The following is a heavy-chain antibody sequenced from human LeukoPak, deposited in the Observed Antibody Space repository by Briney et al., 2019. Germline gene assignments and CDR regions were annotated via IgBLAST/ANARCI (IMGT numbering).Heavy chain of an antibody. V-gene: IGHV1-24*01. CDR3: ATDRLTTGAFDI. Sequence: ASVKVSCKVSGYTLTELSMHWVRQAPGKGLEWMGGFDPEDGETIYAQKFQGRVTMTEDTSTDTAYMELSSLRSEDTAMYYCATDRLTTGAFDIWGQGTMVTVSS. D-gene: IGHD4-17*01. CDR2: FDPEDGET. CDR1: GYTLTELS. J-gene: IGHJ3*02.